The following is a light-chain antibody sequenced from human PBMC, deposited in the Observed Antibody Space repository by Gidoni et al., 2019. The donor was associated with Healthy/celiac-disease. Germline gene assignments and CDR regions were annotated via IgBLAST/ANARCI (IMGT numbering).Light chain of an antibody. CDR3: QQSYSTPPWT. J-gene: IGKJ1*01. Sequence: DSQMTQSPSSLSASVGDRVTITCRASQSISIYLNWYQQKPGKAPKLLIYAASSLQSGVPSRFSGSGSGTDFTLTISSLQPEDFATYYCQQSYSTPPWTFGQGTKVEIK. CDR1: QSISIY. V-gene: IGKV1-39*01. CDR2: AAS.